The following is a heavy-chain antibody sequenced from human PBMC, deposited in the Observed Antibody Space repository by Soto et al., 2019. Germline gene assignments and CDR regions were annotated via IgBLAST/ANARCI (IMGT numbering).Heavy chain of an antibody. CDR3: ARRLTSTVSALGY. V-gene: IGHV3-30-3*01. CDR1: GLTFTSYA. D-gene: IGHD6-19*01. J-gene: IGHJ4*02. Sequence: QVHLVESGGGVVQAGRSLRLSCTASGLTFTSYAIHWVRQAPGKGLEWVSLISEDGGKKYFAESVRGRFLISRDNSKNTVYLQMNSLRPEDTAVYFCARRLTSTVSALGYWGQGTLVTVSS. CDR2: ISEDGGKK.